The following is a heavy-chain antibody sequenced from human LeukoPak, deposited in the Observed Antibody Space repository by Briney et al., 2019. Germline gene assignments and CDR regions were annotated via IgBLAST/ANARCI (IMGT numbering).Heavy chain of an antibody. J-gene: IGHJ6*03. D-gene: IGHD6-13*01. V-gene: IGHV1-69*05. CDR2: IIPIFGTA. Sequence: SVKVSCKASGGTFSSYAISWVRQAPGQGLEWMGGIIPIFGTANYAQKFQGRVTITTDESTSTAYMELSSPRSEDTAVYYCARAVAARLGDYYYMDVWGKGTTVTVSS. CDR1: GGTFSSYA. CDR3: ARAVAARLGDYYYMDV.